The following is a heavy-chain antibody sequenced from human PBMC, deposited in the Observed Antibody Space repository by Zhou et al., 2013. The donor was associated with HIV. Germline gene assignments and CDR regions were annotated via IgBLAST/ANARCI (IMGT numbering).Heavy chain of an antibody. CDR1: GYTLTELS. CDR3: ATTRRDIAAAGTVLYYYYYMDV. Sequence: QVQLVQSGAEVKKPGASVKVSCKVSGYTLTELSMHWVRQAPGKGLEWMGGFDPEDGETIYAQKFQGRVTMTEDTSTDTAYMELSSLRSEDTAVYYCATTRRDIAAAGTVLYYYYYMDVWGKGTTVTVSS. D-gene: IGHD6-13*01. CDR2: FDPEDGET. J-gene: IGHJ6*03. V-gene: IGHV1-24*01.